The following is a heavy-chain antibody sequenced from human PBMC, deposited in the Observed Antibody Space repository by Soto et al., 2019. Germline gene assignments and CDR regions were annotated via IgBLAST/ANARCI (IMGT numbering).Heavy chain of an antibody. D-gene: IGHD2-2*01. CDR1: GGTFSSYA. CDR2: LIPTSGTA. V-gene: IGHV1-69*01. CDR3: ARSQGSSTSLEIYYYYYYGMDV. Sequence: QVQLVQSGAEVQKPGSSVKVSCKASGGTFSSYAISWVRQAPGQGHEWMGGLIPTSGTANYAQKFQGRVTITADESTSTAYMELGSLRSEDTAVYYCARSQGSSTSLEIYYYYYYGMDVWGQGSTVTVSS. J-gene: IGHJ6*02.